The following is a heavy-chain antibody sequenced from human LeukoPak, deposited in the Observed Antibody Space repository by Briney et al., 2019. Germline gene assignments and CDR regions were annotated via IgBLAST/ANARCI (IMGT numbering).Heavy chain of an antibody. CDR3: ARTTLGATYVDY. CDR2: MYTSGST. J-gene: IGHJ4*02. Sequence: SETLSLTCTVSGGSISSYYWCWLRQPAGKGLEWIGRMYTSGSTNYNPSLKSRVIMSVDTSKNQFSLKLSSVTVADTAVYYCARTTLGATYVDYWGQGTLVTVSS. CDR1: GGSISSYY. V-gene: IGHV4-4*07. D-gene: IGHD1-26*01.